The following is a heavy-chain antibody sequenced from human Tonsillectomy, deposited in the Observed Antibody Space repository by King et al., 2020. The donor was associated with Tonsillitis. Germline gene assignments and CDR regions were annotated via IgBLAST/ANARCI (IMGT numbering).Heavy chain of an antibody. V-gene: IGHV4-31*03. CDR1: GGSISSGGYY. CDR2: IYYSGST. J-gene: IGHJ4*02. Sequence: QLQESGPGLVKPSQTLSLTCTVSGGSISSGGYYWTWIRQHPGKGLEWIGYIYYSGSTYYNPSLKSRLTISGDTSKNHFSLRLSSVTAADTALYYCARAHAPPGYYGSEIYYLYFDYWGQGSLVTVSS. CDR3: ARAHAPPGYYGSEIYYLYFDY. D-gene: IGHD3-10*01.